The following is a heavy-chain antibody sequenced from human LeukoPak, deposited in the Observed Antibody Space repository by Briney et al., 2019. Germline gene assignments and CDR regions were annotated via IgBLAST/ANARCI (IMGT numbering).Heavy chain of an antibody. J-gene: IGHJ6*03. CDR1: GFTFSIYG. Sequence: GGSLRLSCAASGFTFSIYGMHWVRHAPGRGREWVAVIWYVGSNKYYADSVKGRFTISRDNSKNTLYLQMNSLRAEDTAVYYCAKDIVLMVYAVFYYYYMDVWGKGTTVTVSS. CDR2: IWYVGSNK. CDR3: AKDIVLMVYAVFYYYYMDV. D-gene: IGHD2-8*01. V-gene: IGHV3-33*06.